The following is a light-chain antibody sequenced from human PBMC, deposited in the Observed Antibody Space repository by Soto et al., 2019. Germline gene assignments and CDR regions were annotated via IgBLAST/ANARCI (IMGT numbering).Light chain of an antibody. Sequence: EIVLTQSPATLSLSPGERATLSCRASQSVSGYFAWYQQKPGQAPRLLIYEASNRATGIPARFSGSGSGTDFTLTISSLEPEDFALYYCQQRSNWPLTFGGGTKVEIK. CDR1: QSVSGY. CDR2: EAS. J-gene: IGKJ4*01. CDR3: QQRSNWPLT. V-gene: IGKV3-11*01.